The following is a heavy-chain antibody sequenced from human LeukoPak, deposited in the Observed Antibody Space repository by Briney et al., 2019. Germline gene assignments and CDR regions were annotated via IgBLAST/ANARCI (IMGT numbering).Heavy chain of an antibody. CDR2: IDWDDDK. V-gene: IGHV2-70*11. CDR1: GFSLNTTGMC. D-gene: IGHD1-26*01. Sequence: SGPALVKPTQTLTLTCAFSGFSLNTTGMCVSWIRQPPGKALGWLARIDWDDDKYYGTSLKTRLTISKDTSKNQVVLTMTNMDPVDTATYYCVRVRDGNYYYGLDVWGQGTTVTVSS. CDR3: VRVRDGNYYYGLDV. J-gene: IGHJ6*02.